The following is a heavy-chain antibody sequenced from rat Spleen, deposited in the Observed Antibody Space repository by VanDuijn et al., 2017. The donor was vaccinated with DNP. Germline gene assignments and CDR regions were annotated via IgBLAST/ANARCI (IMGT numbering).Heavy chain of an antibody. J-gene: IGHJ2*01. CDR1: GFTFSDYY. CDR3: TTDWDY. CDR2: ISYDGSST. V-gene: IGHV5-20*01. Sequence: EVQLVESGGGLVQPGRSLKLFCAASGFTFSDYYMAWIRQAPTKGLEWVATISYDGSSTYYRDSVKGRFTISRDNAKSTLYLQMDSLRSEDTATYYCTTDWDYWGQGVMVTVSS.